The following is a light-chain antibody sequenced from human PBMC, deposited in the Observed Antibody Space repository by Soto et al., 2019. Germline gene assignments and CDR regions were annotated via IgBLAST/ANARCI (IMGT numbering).Light chain of an antibody. CDR1: QSVGSTY. V-gene: IGKV3-11*01. Sequence: EIVLTQFPGTLSLSPGERATLSCRASQSVGSTYIAWYQQKPGQAPRLLIYDASNRATGIPARFSGSGSGTDFTLTISSLEPEDFAVYYCQQRSNWPWTFGQGSKVDIK. CDR3: QQRSNWPWT. J-gene: IGKJ1*01. CDR2: DAS.